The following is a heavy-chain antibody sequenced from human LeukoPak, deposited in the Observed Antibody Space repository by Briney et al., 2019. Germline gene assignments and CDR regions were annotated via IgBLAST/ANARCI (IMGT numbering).Heavy chain of an antibody. Sequence: PGGSLRLSCAASGFTFTGIAMTWVRQAPGKGLEWVSIIYFIGSTYYADSVKGRFTISRDNSKNTLYLQMNSLGAEDTAVYYCAKEALGGGGYWGQGTLVTVSS. V-gene: IGHV3-66*01. CDR2: IYFIGST. CDR1: GFTFTGIA. D-gene: IGHD3-10*01. J-gene: IGHJ4*02. CDR3: AKEALGGGGY.